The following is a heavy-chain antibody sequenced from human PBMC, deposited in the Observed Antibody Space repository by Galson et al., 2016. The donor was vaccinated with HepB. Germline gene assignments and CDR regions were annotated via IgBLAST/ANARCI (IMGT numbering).Heavy chain of an antibody. V-gene: IGHV4-4*02. J-gene: IGHJ5*02. CDR2: IYHTGTT. CDR1: GASISDSNW. D-gene: IGHD2-2*01. Sequence: SETLSLTCAVSGASISDSNWWTWVRQVPEKGLEWIGEIYHTGTTNNHPFLSSRFTLSVDKSRNEFSLNFTSVTAADPAVYYCARASIIPGARMIFDPWGQGTLVTVSS. CDR3: ARASIIPGARMIFDP.